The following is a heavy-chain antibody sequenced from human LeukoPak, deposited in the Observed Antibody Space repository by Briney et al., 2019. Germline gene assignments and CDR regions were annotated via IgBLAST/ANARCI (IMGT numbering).Heavy chain of an antibody. D-gene: IGHD4-23*01. V-gene: IGHV3-30*18. CDR3: AKVPNYGGNPLFDY. J-gene: IGHJ4*02. CDR1: GFTFSNYG. CDR2: ISYHGSNK. Sequence: GGFLRLSCAASGFTFSNYGMHWVRQAPGKGLEWVSFISYHGSNKYYADSVKGRFTISRDNSKNTLYLQMNSLRPEDTAVYYCAKVPNYGGNPLFDYWGQGTLVTVSS.